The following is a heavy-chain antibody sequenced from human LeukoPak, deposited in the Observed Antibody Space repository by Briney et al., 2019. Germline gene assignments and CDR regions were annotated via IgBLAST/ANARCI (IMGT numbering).Heavy chain of an antibody. V-gene: IGHV1-8*01. D-gene: IGHD3-22*01. CDR1: GYTFTSYD. CDR3: ARGGSDSSPSDY. Sequence: ASVKVSCKASGYTFTSYDINWVRQATGQGLEWMGWMNPNSGNTGYAQKFQGRVTMTRDMSTSTVYMELSSLRSEDTAVYYCARGGSDSSPSDYWGQGTLVTVSS. J-gene: IGHJ4*02. CDR2: MNPNSGNT.